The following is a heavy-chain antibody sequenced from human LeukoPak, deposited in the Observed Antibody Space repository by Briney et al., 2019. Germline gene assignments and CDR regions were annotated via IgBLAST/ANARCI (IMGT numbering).Heavy chain of an antibody. CDR2: IGGSGGTT. CDR1: GFTFRNYA. CDR3: AKPSSIVIVPTALQRSLDY. Sequence: GGSLRLSCTASGFTFRNYAMTWVRQAPGKGLEWVSTIGGSGGTTYYADSVKGRSSISRDDSKNTLSLQMNSLRAEDTAVYYCAKPSSIVIVPTALQRSLDYWGQGALVTVSS. J-gene: IGHJ4*02. V-gene: IGHV3-23*01. D-gene: IGHD2/OR15-2a*01.